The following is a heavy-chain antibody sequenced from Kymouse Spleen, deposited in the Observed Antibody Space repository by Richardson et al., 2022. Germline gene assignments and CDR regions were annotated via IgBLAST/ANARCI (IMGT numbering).Heavy chain of an antibody. CDR3: ARRGDGYCGGDCSPAFDI. Sequence: QVQLVQSGAEVKKPGSSVKVSCKASGGTFSSYAISWVRQAPGQGLEWMGGIIPIFGTANYAQKFQGRVTITTDESTSTAYMELSSLRSEDTAVYYCARRGDGYCGGDCSPAFDIWGQGTMVTVSS. D-gene: IGHD2-21*02. J-gene: IGHJ3*02. V-gene: IGHV1-69*05. CDR2: IIPIFGTA. CDR1: GGTFSSYA.